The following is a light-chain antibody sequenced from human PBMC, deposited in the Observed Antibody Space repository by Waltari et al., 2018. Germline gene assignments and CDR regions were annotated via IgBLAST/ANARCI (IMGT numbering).Light chain of an antibody. J-gene: IGKJ2*01. CDR2: GAS. V-gene: IGKV1-39*01. CDR1: GRINTD. Sequence: DIQITQSPYSLSASVGDRVTITCRASGRINTDLKWYQQKLGKAPNVLIYGASTLECGAPSRFSGSGSGKVFTLSIISLQSEDSAIYYCQQSQSMPYTFGQGTKVEI. CDR3: QQSQSMPYT.